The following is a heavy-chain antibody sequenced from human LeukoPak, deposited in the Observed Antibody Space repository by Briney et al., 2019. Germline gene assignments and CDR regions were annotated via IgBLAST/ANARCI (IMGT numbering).Heavy chain of an antibody. V-gene: IGHV3-21*01. J-gene: IGHJ4*02. D-gene: IGHD5-18*01. Sequence: GGSLRLSCAASGFTFSSYSMNWVRQAPGKGLEWVSSISSSSSYIYYADSVKGRFTISRDNAKNSLYLQMNSLRAEDTAVYYCARGPPKDTAMAHDYWGQGTLVTVSS. CDR3: ARGPPKDTAMAHDY. CDR1: GFTFSSYS. CDR2: ISSSSSYI.